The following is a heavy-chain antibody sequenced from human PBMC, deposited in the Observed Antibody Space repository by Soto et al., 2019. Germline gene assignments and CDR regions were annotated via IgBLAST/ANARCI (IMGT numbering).Heavy chain of an antibody. V-gene: IGHV3-23*01. CDR1: GFSFNTYA. Sequence: EVQLLESGGGLVQPGGSLRLSCETSGFSFNTYAMTWVRQAPGMGLEWVAVIKYSGRTTFHAQCVKGRFTISRDNSRNTVFLQMDSLRAEYTSVYYCVKHRGSVKNYYDNMDVWGLGTTVIVSS. D-gene: IGHD3-10*01. J-gene: IGHJ6*02. CDR2: IKYSGRTT. CDR3: VKHRGSVKNYYDNMDV.